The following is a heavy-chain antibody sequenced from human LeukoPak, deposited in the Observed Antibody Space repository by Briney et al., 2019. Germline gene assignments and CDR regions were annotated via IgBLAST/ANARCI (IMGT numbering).Heavy chain of an antibody. D-gene: IGHD5-12*01. J-gene: IGHJ4*02. CDR2: IRSRAYGGTT. Sequence: GGSLRLSCTASGFTFGDYAMSWVRQAPEKGLEWVGFIRSRAYGGTTEYAASVKGRFIISRDDSKSIAYLQVNSLKTEDTAVYYCTRWRDTVPTNFDYWGQGTLVTVSS. CDR1: GFTFGDYA. V-gene: IGHV3-49*04. CDR3: TRWRDTVPTNFDY.